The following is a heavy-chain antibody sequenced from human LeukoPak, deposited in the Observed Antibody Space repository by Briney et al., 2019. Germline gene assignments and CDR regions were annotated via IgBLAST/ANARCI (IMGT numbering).Heavy chain of an antibody. D-gene: IGHD1-14*01. Sequence: GGSLRLSCAASGFTVSDNYMSWVRQAPGKGLEWVSVIYSGDGTYYADSVKGRFTISRDSSKNTLFLQMNSLRAEDTAVYFCVRDKKGPETWGQGTLVTVSS. CDR1: GFTVSDNY. V-gene: IGHV3-53*01. CDR3: VRDKKGPET. J-gene: IGHJ4*02. CDR2: IYSGDGT.